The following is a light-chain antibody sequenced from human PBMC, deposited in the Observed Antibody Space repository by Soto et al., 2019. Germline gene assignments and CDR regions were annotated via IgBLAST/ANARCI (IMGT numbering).Light chain of an antibody. CDR1: QSVSSSY. J-gene: IGKJ4*01. CDR2: GAS. CDR3: QQYGSSRT. Sequence: EIVLTQSPGTLSLSPGERATLSCRASQSVSSSYLAWYQQKLGQAPRLLIYGASSRATGIPDRFSGSGSGTDFTLTISRLEPEDFAVYYCQQYGSSRTFGGGTKVDIK. V-gene: IGKV3-20*01.